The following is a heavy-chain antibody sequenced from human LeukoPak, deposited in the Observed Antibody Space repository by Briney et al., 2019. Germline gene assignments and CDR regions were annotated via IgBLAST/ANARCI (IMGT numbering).Heavy chain of an antibody. J-gene: IGHJ4*02. CDR2: ISWNSGSI. D-gene: IGHD3-22*01. Sequence: GGSLRLSCAASGFTFDDYAMHWVRQAPGKGLEWVSGISWNSGSIGYADSVKGRFTISRDNAKNSLYLQMNSLRAEDTALYYCAKDIRAYDSSEWDYWGQGTLVTVSS. V-gene: IGHV3-9*01. CDR1: GFTFDDYA. CDR3: AKDIRAYDSSEWDY.